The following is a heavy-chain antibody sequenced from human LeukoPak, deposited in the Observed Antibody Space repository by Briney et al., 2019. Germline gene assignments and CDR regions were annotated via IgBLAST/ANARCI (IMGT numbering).Heavy chain of an antibody. D-gene: IGHD3-22*01. CDR2: IYSSGST. Sequence: PSETLSLTCTVSGGSISGHYWSWIRQPPGKGREWIGYIYSSGSTNYTPSLKSRVTISVDTSKNQVSLKLSSVTAADTAVYYCARDSSGSFDYWGQGTLVTVSS. CDR1: GGSISGHY. CDR3: ARDSSGSFDY. J-gene: IGHJ4*02. V-gene: IGHV4-59*11.